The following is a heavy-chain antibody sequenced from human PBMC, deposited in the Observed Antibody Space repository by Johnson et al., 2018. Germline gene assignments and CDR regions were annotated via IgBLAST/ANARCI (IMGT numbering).Heavy chain of an antibody. CDR3: ARMRLEWLFRGYYYYMDV. Sequence: VQLVQSGRGLVQPGGSLRLSCAASGFTFSIYVMNWVRQAPGKGLEWISYTSGSSTTIYYADSEKGRLTISRDNAKKSLYLQMNSLRAEDTAVYYCARMRLEWLFRGYYYYMDVWGKGTTVTVSS. CDR1: GFTFSIYV. CDR2: TSGSSTTI. V-gene: IGHV3-48*01. J-gene: IGHJ6*03. D-gene: IGHD3-3*01.